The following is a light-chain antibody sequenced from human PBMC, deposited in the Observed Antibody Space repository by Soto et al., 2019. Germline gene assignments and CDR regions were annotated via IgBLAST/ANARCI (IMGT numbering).Light chain of an antibody. CDR2: LEGSGSY. CDR3: ETWDSHTRV. CDR1: SGHSSYI. Sequence: QAVVTQSSSASASLGSSVKLTCTLSSGHSSYIIAWHQQQPGKAPRYLMKLEGSGSYNKGSGVPDRFSGSSSGADRYLTISNLQFEDEADYYCETWDSHTRVFGGGTKLTVL. V-gene: IGLV4-60*02. J-gene: IGLJ3*02.